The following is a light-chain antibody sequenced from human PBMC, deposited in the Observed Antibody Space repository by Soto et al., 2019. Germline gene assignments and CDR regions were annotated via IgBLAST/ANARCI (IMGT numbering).Light chain of an antibody. V-gene: IGLV1-44*01. CDR3: AAWDDSLHGPL. CDR1: SSNIGSNT. CDR2: SNN. J-gene: IGLJ3*02. Sequence: QPVLTQPPSASGTPGQRVTISCSGSSSNIGSNTVNWYQQLPGTAPTLLIYSNNQRPSGVPDRFSGSKSGTSASLAVNGLQSEDEADYYCAAWDDSLHGPLFGGGTKLTVL.